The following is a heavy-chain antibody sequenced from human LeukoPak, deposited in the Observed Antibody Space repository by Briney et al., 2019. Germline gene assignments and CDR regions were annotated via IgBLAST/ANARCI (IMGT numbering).Heavy chain of an antibody. Sequence: VASVKVSCKASGYTFTSYYMHWVRQAPGQGLVWMAIINPSVGNSIYAQKFQGRVTMTRDTSTSTVYMELSSLRSEDTAVYYCAREGHIAGLEYWGQGTLVTVSS. V-gene: IGHV1-46*01. CDR2: INPSVGNS. D-gene: IGHD1-26*01. CDR1: GYTFTSYY. CDR3: AREGHIAGLEY. J-gene: IGHJ4*02.